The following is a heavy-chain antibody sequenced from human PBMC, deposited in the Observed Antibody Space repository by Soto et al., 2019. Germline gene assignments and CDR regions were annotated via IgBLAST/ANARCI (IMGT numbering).Heavy chain of an antibody. Sequence: SLRLSCTASXFTFSNYAMSWVRQAPGKGLEWVSIISGSGGNTYYADSVKGRFTISRDNSKNTLYLQMNSLRAEDTAVYYCAKAYCTSTSCSTYYFDYWGQGTLVTVSS. J-gene: IGHJ4*02. CDR2: ISGSGGNT. D-gene: IGHD2-2*02. CDR3: AKAYCTSTSCSTYYFDY. V-gene: IGHV3-23*01. CDR1: XFTFSNYA.